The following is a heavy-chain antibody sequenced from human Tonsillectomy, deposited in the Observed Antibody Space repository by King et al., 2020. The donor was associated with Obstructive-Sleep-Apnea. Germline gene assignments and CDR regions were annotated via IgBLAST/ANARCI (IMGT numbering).Heavy chain of an antibody. CDR3: AGSLAYCGGDCYSLDY. Sequence: VQLQESGPGLVKPSETLSLTCTVSGGSISSYYWSWIRQPPEGGREWIGYIYHSGSTNYNPSLQSRVTISVDTSKNQFSLRLSSVTAADTAVYYCAGSLAYCGGDCYSLDYWGQGTLVSVSS. V-gene: IGHV4-59*01. CDR1: GGSISSYY. J-gene: IGHJ4*02. D-gene: IGHD2-21*02. CDR2: IYHSGST.